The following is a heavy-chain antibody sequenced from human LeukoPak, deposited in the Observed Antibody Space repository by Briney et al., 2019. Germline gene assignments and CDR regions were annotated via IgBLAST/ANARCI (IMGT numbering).Heavy chain of an antibody. CDR3: ARVRFLESYYYYYGMDV. CDR1: GGSFSGYY. J-gene: IGHJ6*02. Sequence: KPSETLSLTCTVYGGSFSGYYWSWIRQPPGKGLEWIGEINHSGSTNYNPSLKSRVTISVDTSKNQFSLKLSSVTAADTAVYYCARVRFLESYYYYYGMDVWGQGTTVTVSS. CDR2: INHSGST. D-gene: IGHD3-3*01. V-gene: IGHV4-34*01.